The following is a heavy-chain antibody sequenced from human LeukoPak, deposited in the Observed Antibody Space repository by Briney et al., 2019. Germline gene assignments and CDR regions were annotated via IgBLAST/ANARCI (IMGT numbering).Heavy chain of an antibody. D-gene: IGHD4-11*01. J-gene: IGHJ1*01. CDR1: GFIFSTYS. CDR3: ATYSTRNAREFQS. V-gene: IGHV3-21*01. CDR2: ISSSSSYI. Sequence: GGSLRLSCAASGFIFSTYSMSWVRQVPGKGLEWVSSISSSSSYIHYADSVKGRFTISRDNAQNSLYLQMNSLRVEDTAVYYCATYSTRNAREFQSWGQGTLVTVSS.